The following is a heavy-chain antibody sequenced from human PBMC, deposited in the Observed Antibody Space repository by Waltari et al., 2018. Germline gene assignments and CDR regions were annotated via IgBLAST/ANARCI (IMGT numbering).Heavy chain of an antibody. Sequence: QVQLQESGPGLVKPSETLSLTCPVSGGSISSYYWSWIRQPAGKGLEWIGRIYTSGSTNYNPSLKSRVTMSVDTSKNQFSLKLSSVTAADTAVYYCAIPHIAADSYYFDYWGQGTLVTVSS. CDR1: GGSISSYY. J-gene: IGHJ4*02. CDR2: IYTSGST. V-gene: IGHV4-4*07. CDR3: AIPHIAADSYYFDY. D-gene: IGHD6-13*01.